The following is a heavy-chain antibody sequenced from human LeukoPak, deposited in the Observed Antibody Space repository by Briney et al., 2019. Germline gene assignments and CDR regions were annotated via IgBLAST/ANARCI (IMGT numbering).Heavy chain of an antibody. CDR1: GYTFTGYY. J-gene: IGHJ4*02. V-gene: IGHV1-46*01. CDR2: INPSGGST. Sequence: ASVKVSCKASGYTFTGYYMHWVRQAPGQGLEWMGIINPSGGSTSYAQKFQGRVTMTRDTSTSTVYMELSSLRSEDTAVYYCASLAVAARWNYWGQGTLVTVSS. D-gene: IGHD6-19*01. CDR3: ASLAVAARWNY.